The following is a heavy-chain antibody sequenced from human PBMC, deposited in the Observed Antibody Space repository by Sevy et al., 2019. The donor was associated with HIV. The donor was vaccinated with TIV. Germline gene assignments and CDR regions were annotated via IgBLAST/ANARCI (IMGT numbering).Heavy chain of an antibody. J-gene: IGHJ3*02. CDR1: GFTFSTYS. Sequence: GGSLRLSCAASGFTFSTYSMNWVRQAPGKGLEWVSYISSTSSTIYYADSVKGRFTISRDNAENSIYLQMNSLRAEDTAVYFCARRGPSTVHDAFDIWGQGTMVTVSS. CDR2: ISSTSSTI. V-gene: IGHV3-48*01. D-gene: IGHD4-17*01. CDR3: ARRGPSTVHDAFDI.